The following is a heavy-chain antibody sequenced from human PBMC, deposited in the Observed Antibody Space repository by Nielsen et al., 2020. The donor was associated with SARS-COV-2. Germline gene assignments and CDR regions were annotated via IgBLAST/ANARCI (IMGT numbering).Heavy chain of an antibody. CDR2: IAYSDKTT. CDR3: ARGMYGMGSYVFDY. Sequence: GGSLRLSCAASGFTFSTYTMNWVRQAPGKGLEWVSYIAYSDKTTYYADSVKGRFTVSRDNAKNSLYLQMSSLRDEDTAVYYCARGMYGMGSYVFDYWGQGTLVSVSS. J-gene: IGHJ4*02. D-gene: IGHD3-10*01. V-gene: IGHV3-48*02. CDR1: GFTFSTYT.